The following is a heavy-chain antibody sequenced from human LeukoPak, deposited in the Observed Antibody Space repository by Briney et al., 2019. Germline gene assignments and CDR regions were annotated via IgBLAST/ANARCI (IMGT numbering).Heavy chain of an antibody. V-gene: IGHV3-11*01. CDR3: ARDLKVEDNSGYYAFDY. CDR2: ISSGRGRSTI. CDR1: RFTFSDYY. D-gene: IGHD3-22*01. Sequence: GGSLRLSCAASRFTFSDYYMSWIRQAPGKGLEWLSYISSGRGRSTIYYADSVKGRFSISRDNAKNILYLQINSLRAEDTAVYYCARDLKVEDNSGYYAFDYWGQGTLVTVSS. J-gene: IGHJ4*02.